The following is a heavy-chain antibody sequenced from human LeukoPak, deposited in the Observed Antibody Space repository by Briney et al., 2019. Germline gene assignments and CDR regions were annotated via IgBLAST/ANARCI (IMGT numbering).Heavy chain of an antibody. D-gene: IGHD6-6*01. CDR3: ASYGYSSSLPNWFDP. CDR1: GGSISSGGYY. CDR2: IYYSGST. Sequence: SETLSLTCPVSGGSISSGGYYWSWIRQHPGKGLEWIGYIYYSGSTYYNPSLKSRVTISVDTSKSQFSLKLSSVTAADTAVYYCASYGYSSSLPNWFDPWGQGTLVTVSS. J-gene: IGHJ5*02. V-gene: IGHV4-31*03.